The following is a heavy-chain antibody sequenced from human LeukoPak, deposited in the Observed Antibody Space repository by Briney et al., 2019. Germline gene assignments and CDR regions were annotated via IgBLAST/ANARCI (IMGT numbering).Heavy chain of an antibody. J-gene: IGHJ4*02. CDR1: GFTFSDYY. CDR2: IYYSGST. V-gene: IGHV4-31*02. D-gene: IGHD2-2*01. Sequence: LRLSCTASGFTFSDYYMSWIRQAPGKGLEWIGYIYYSGSTYYNPSLKSRVTISVDTSKNQFSLKLSSVTAADTAVYYCARDRVDCSSTSCYSYYFDYWGQGTLVTVSS. CDR3: ARDRVDCSSTSCYSYYFDY.